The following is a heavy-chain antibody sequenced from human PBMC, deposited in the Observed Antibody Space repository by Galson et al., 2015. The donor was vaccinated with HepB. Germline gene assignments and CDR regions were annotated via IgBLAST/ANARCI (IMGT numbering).Heavy chain of an antibody. Sequence: QSGAEVKKPGESLKISCKGSGYSFTSYWIGWVRQMPGKGLEWMGIIYPGDSDTRYSPSFQGQVTISADKSISTAYLQWSSLKASDTAMYYCARAERIATGMEPAFDIWGQGTMVTVSS. CDR1: GYSFTSYW. D-gene: IGHD1-1*01. CDR2: IYPGDSDT. CDR3: ARAERIATGMEPAFDI. V-gene: IGHV5-51*01. J-gene: IGHJ3*02.